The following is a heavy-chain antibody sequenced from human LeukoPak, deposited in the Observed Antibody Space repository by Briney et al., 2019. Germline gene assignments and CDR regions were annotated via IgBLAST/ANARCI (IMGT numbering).Heavy chain of an antibody. J-gene: IGHJ4*02. D-gene: IGHD5-18*01. Sequence: GESLKISCKGSGYSFTSYWIGWVRKMPGKGLEWMGIIYPGDSDPRYSPSFQGQVTIPADKSISTAYLQWSSLKASDTAMYYCARPELYGYRAPFDYWGQGTLVTVSS. CDR2: IYPGDSDP. V-gene: IGHV5-51*01. CDR3: ARPELYGYRAPFDY. CDR1: GYSFTSYW.